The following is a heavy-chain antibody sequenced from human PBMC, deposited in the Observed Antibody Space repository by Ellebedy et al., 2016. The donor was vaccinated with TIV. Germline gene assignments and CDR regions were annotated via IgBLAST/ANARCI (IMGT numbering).Heavy chain of an antibody. CDR3: ATDGSYGDYRSPTHAFEM. CDR2: INQDGSEK. V-gene: IGHV3-7*01. CDR1: GFSFRSYW. J-gene: IGHJ3*02. Sequence: GGSLRLSCAGSGFSFRSYWMTWVRQAPGKGLEWVANINQDGSEKHYVDSVKGRFTISRDHAKKSLFLQMNSLRAEDTALYYCATDGSYGDYRSPTHAFEMWGQGTMVSVSS. D-gene: IGHD4-17*01.